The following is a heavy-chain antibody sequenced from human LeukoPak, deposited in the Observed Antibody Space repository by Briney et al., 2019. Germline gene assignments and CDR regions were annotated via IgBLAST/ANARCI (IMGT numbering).Heavy chain of an antibody. CDR3: AKDIGAAPSYFDY. CDR2: ISWNSGSI. CDR1: GFTFDDYA. D-gene: IGHD6-13*01. V-gene: IGHV3-9*01. Sequence: GRSLRLSCAASGFTFDDYAMHWVRQPPGKGLEWVSGISWNSGSIGYADSVKGRFTISRDNAKNSLYLQMNSLRAEDTALYYCAKDIGAAPSYFDYWGQGTLVTVSS. J-gene: IGHJ4*02.